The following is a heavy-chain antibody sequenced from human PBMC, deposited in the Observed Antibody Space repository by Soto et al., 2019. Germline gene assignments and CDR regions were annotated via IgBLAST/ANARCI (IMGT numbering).Heavy chain of an antibody. J-gene: IGHJ5*02. Sequence: QVQLQESGPGLVKPSGTLSLTCDVSGDSVISPYYWCWVRQSPGKGLEWIGEVFHTGTTSYNPSLSSRVTVSMDKSINQFSRDLSSVTDADTAVYYCARSAGWYAIHAWGPGTLVIVSS. V-gene: IGHV4-4*02. CDR1: GDSVISPYY. CDR2: VFHTGTT. D-gene: IGHD6-19*01. CDR3: ARSAGWYAIHA.